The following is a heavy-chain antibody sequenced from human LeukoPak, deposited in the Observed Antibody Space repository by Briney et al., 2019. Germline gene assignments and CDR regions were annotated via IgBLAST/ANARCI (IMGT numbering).Heavy chain of an antibody. Sequence: GGSLRLSCAASGFTFSSYGMHWVRQAPGKGLEWVAVISYDGSNKYYADSVKGRFTISRDNSKNTLYLQMSSLRAEDTAVYYCAKDPLEQWGQGTLVTVSS. CDR3: AKDPLEQ. V-gene: IGHV3-30*18. CDR2: ISYDGSNK. J-gene: IGHJ4*02. CDR1: GFTFSSYG.